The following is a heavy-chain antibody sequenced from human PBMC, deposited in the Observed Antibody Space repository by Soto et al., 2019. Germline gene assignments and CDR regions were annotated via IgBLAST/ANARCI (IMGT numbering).Heavy chain of an antibody. D-gene: IGHD6-19*01. V-gene: IGHV2-26*01. CDR3: ARRHLAVAVSPWFDP. Sequence: QVTLKESGPVLVKPTETLTLRCTVSGLSITDSEMGVSWIRQPPGQPLEWLAHIDSSGEKSYRTFLKSRLATSKATPKSQIVLTMTNMDPADTATYYCARRHLAVAVSPWFDPWGQGIPVTVSS. CDR1: GLSITDSEMG. CDR2: IDSSGEK. J-gene: IGHJ5*02.